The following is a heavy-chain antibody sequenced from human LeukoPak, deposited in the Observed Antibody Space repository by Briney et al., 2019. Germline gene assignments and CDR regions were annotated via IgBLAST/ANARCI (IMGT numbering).Heavy chain of an antibody. CDR2: IGGSGGDI. D-gene: IGHD2/OR15-2a*01. CDR3: ARDARELDY. CDR1: GFAFSDCY. V-gene: IGHV3-11*01. Sequence: PGGSLRLSCAASGFAFSDCYMTWIRQAPGKGLEYISYIGGSGGDITYADSVRGRFTVSRDNAKNSLYLQMNSLRVEDTAVYYCARDARELDYWGQGSLVTVSS. J-gene: IGHJ4*02.